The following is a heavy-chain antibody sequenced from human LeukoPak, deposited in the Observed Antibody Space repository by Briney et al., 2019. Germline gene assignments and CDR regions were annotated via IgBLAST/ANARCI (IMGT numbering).Heavy chain of an antibody. Sequence: ASVKVSCKASGYTFTSYGISWVRQAPGQGLERMGWISAYNGNTNYAQKLQGRVTMTTDTSTSTAYMELRSLRSDDTAVYYCARDPGYCSGGSCHAFDIWGQGTMVTVSS. J-gene: IGHJ3*02. CDR2: ISAYNGNT. CDR3: ARDPGYCSGGSCHAFDI. CDR1: GYTFTSYG. V-gene: IGHV1-18*01. D-gene: IGHD2-15*01.